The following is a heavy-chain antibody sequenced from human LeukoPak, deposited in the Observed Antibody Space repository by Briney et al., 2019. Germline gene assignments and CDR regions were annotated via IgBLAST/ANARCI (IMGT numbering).Heavy chain of an antibody. D-gene: IGHD2-2*01. CDR3: ASDRGILAMDYEFDY. V-gene: IGHV1-2*02. J-gene: IGHJ4*02. Sequence: GASVKVSCKASGYTFTGYYMHWARQAPGQGLEWMGWINPKSGGTNYAQKFQGRVTMTRDTSIHTAYMDLSSLRSDDTAVYYCASDRGILAMDYEFDYWGQGTLVTVSS. CDR2: INPKSGGT. CDR1: GYTFTGYY.